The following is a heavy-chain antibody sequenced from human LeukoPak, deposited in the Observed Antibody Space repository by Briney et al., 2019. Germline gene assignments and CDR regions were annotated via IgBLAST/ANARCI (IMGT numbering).Heavy chain of an antibody. D-gene: IGHD3/OR15-3a*01. CDR1: GFTFDDYA. CDR3: AKAGRDSHFDY. Sequence: GGSLRLSCAASGFTFDDYAMHWVRQAPGKGLEWVSGISWNSGSIGYADSVKGRFTISRDNAKNSLYLQMNSLRAEDTAVYYCAKAGRDSHFDYWGQGTLVTVSS. J-gene: IGHJ4*02. V-gene: IGHV3-9*01. CDR2: ISWNSGSI.